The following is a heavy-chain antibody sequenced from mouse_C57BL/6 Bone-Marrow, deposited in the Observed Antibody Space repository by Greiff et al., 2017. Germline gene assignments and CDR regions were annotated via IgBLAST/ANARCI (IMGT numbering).Heavy chain of an antibody. V-gene: IGHV1-52*01. J-gene: IGHJ2*01. Sequence: QVQLQQPGAELVRPGSSVKLSCKASGYTFTSYWMHWVKQRPIQGLEWIGNIDPSDSETHYNQKFKDKATLTVDKSSSTAYMQLSSLTSEDSAVYYCARLTTVVASDYSGQGTTLTVSS. CDR3: ARLTTVVASDY. D-gene: IGHD1-1*01. CDR1: GYTFTSYW. CDR2: IDPSDSET.